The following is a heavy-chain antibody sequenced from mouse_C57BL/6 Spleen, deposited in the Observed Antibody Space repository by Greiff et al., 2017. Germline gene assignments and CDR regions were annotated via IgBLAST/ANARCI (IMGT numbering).Heavy chain of an antibody. CDR2: TFYSGIT. CDR1: GFSINSDCY. V-gene: IGHV3-3*01. CDR3: ARESLLDGSSYWYFDV. D-gene: IGHD1-1*01. Sequence: EVKLVESGPSLVRPSQTLSLTCTVTGFSINSDCYWIWIRQFPGNKLEYIGYTFYSGITYYNPSLESRTYITRDTSKNQFSLKLSSVTTEDTATYYCARESLLDGSSYWYFDVWGTGTTVTVSS. J-gene: IGHJ1*03.